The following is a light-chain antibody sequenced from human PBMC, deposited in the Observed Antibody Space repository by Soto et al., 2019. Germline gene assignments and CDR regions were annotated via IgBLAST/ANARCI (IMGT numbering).Light chain of an antibody. J-gene: IGKJ1*01. CDR1: QSVSSN. V-gene: IGKV3-15*01. CDR2: GAS. Sequence: IVMTQSPATLSVSPGERATLSCRASQSVSSNLAWYQQKPGQAPRLLIYGASTRATGIPARFSGSGSGTEFTLTNSSLQSEDCAVYYCQQYNNWPWTFGQGTNVEIK. CDR3: QQYNNWPWT.